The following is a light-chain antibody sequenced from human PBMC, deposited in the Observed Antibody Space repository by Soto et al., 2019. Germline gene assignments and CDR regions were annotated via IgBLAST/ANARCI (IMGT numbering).Light chain of an antibody. CDR1: SSDIGTYNS. V-gene: IGLV2-14*01. Sequence: QSVLTQPASVSGSPGQSITISCTGTSSDIGTYNSVSWYQQHAGKVPKLMIYDVTDRPSGVSDRFSGSKSGNTASLTISGLQAEDEADYSCTSYTTSSTLVFGGGTKLTVL. J-gene: IGLJ2*01. CDR3: TSYTTSSTLV. CDR2: DVT.